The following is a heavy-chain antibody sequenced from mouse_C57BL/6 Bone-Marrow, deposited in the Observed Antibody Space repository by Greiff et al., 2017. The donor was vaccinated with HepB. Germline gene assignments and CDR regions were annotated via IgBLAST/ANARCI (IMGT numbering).Heavy chain of an antibody. V-gene: IGHV1-81*01. Sequence: QVQLKESGAELARPGASVKLSCKASGYTFTSYGISWVNQRTGQGLEWIGEIYPRSGNTYYNEKFKGKATLTADKSSSTAYMELRSLTSEDSAVYFCARWGTSSSYVGYWGQGTTLTVSS. CDR3: ARWGTSSSYVGY. CDR1: GYTFTSYG. CDR2: IYPRSGNT. D-gene: IGHD1-1*01. J-gene: IGHJ2*01.